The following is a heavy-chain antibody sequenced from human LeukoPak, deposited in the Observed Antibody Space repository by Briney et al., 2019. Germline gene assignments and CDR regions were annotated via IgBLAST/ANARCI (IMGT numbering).Heavy chain of an antibody. D-gene: IGHD3-9*01. CDR1: GFTFSSYA. CDR2: ISGSGGST. V-gene: IGHV3-23*01. J-gene: IGHJ4*02. CDR3: AKVDDILTGPQGAFDY. Sequence: GGSLRLSCAASGFTFSSYAMSWVRQAPGKGLEWVSAISGSGGSTYYADSVKGRFTISRDNSKNTLYLQMNSLRAEDTAVYYCAKVDDILTGPQGAFDYWGQGTLVTVSS.